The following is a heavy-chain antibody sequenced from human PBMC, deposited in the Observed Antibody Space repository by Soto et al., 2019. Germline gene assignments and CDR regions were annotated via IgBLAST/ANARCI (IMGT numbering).Heavy chain of an antibody. CDR3: ARHYNILTGYDY. D-gene: IGHD3-9*01. CDR1: GYSFTRNW. J-gene: IGHJ4*02. V-gene: IGHV5-10-1*01. Sequence: GESLKISCRGSGYSFTRNWIGWVRQMPGKGLEWMGRIDPSDSYTNYSPSFQGHVTISADKSISTAYLQWSSLKASDTAMYYCARHYNILTGYDYWGQGTLVTVSS. CDR2: IDPSDSYT.